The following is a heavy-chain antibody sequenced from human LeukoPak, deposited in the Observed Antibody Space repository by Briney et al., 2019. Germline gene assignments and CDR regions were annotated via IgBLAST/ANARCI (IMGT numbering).Heavy chain of an antibody. Sequence: ASVKVSCKASGYTFTSYGIIWVRQAPGQGLEWMGWISPYIANTNYAQKVQGRVSMTTDTSTSTAYMELRSLRSDDTAVYYCARAHGDIVVVPVALNWIDPWGQETLVTVSS. D-gene: IGHD2-2*01. CDR2: ISPYIANT. V-gene: IGHV1-18*01. CDR1: GYTFTSYG. J-gene: IGHJ5*02. CDR3: ARAHGDIVVVPVALNWIDP.